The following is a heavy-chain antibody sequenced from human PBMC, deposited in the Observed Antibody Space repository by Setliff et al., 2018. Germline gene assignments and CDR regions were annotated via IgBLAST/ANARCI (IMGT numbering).Heavy chain of an antibody. D-gene: IGHD3-3*01. CDR1: ANSFSGYY. V-gene: IGHV1-2*06. Sequence: ASVKVSCKASANSFSGYYLYWVRQAPGQGLECMGRINPNNGGTNYAQKFQGRVTLTRDTSITTVYMELSTLTSDDTAVYYCVREGLSFGPGCCPNWLDPWGQGTLVTVSS. CDR2: INPNNGGT. J-gene: IGHJ5*02. CDR3: VREGLSFGPGCCPNWLDP.